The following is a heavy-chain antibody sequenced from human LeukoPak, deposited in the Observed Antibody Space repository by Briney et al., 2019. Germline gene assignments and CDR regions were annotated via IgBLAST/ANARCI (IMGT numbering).Heavy chain of an antibody. J-gene: IGHJ6*02. CDR3: ASIIPRGIVVVPAATDYYYYGMDV. V-gene: IGHV1-2*02. D-gene: IGHD2-2*01. CDR2: INPNSGGT. CDR1: GYTFTGYY. Sequence: EASVKVSCKASGYTFTGYYMHWVRQAPGQGLEWMGWINPNSGGTNYAQKFQGRVTMTRDTSISTAYMELSRLRSDDTAVYYCASIIPRGIVVVPAATDYYYYGMDVWGQGTTVTVSS.